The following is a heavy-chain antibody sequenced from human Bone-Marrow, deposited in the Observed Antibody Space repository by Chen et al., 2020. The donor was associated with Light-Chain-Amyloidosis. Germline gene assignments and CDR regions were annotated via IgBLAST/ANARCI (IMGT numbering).Heavy chain of an antibody. V-gene: IGHV3-53*01. CDR3: ALAAKRRNDFYLY. Sequence: EEKVVESGGGLIQPGGSLTLSCAASGFFVKNNYMTWVRQAPGKGLEWVSGISRTGRPFSTASVVRPFPLSRDDPENTIYLQMHNLRVEDTAVYYCALAAKRRNDFYLYWGQGTPVTV. CDR1: GFFVKNNY. J-gene: IGHJ4*02. CDR2: ISRTGRP. D-gene: IGHD3-3*01.